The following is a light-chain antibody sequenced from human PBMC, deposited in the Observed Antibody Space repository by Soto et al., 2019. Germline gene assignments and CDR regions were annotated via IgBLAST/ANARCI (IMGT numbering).Light chain of an antibody. V-gene: IGLV1-40*01. CDR1: SSNIGAGYD. CDR2: ANN. CDR3: QSYDSSLNAVV. Sequence: QSALTQPPSVSGAPGQRVTISCTGSSSNIGAGYDVHWYQQLPGTAPKLLIYANNNRPSGVPDRFSGSKSGTSASLAITGLQAEDEADYYCQSYDSSLNAVVFGGGTKLTVL. J-gene: IGLJ2*01.